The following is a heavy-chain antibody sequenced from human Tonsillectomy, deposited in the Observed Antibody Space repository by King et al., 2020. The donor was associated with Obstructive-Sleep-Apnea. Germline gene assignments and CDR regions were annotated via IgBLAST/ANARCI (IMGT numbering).Heavy chain of an antibody. V-gene: IGHV3-9*01. CDR3: ANGLPSNYDLLTYFYPKAFDV. Sequence: VQLVESGGALVQPGRSLRLSCAASGFTFDDYTMHWVRQAPGKGLEWISGITWNSGTVAYADSVMGRFTISRDNANNSLYLQMNSLRPDDTALYYCANGLPSNYDLLTYFYPKAFDVWGQGTMVSVSS. CDR1: GFTFDDYT. CDR2: ITWNSGTV. D-gene: IGHD3-9*01. J-gene: IGHJ3*01.